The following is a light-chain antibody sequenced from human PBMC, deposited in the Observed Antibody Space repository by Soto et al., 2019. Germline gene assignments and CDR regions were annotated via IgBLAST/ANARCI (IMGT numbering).Light chain of an antibody. CDR3: CSFAGSGYV. J-gene: IGLJ1*01. V-gene: IGLV2-8*01. CDR1: SSDVGGYNF. CDR2: EVS. Sequence: QSALPQPPSASGSLGQSVTISCTGTSSDVGGYNFVSWFQQRPGEAPKLLIYEVSNRPSGVPDRFSGPKSGNTASLTVSGLQDDDEAAYYCCSFAGSGYVFGSGNKVT.